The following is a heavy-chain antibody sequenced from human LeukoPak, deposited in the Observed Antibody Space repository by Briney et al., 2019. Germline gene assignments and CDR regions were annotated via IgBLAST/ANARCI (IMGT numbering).Heavy chain of an antibody. CDR1: GYTFTGYY. CDR3: ARDCIGCHGFDY. V-gene: IGHV1-2*02. CDR2: INPNSGGT. D-gene: IGHD2-15*01. Sequence: ASVKVSRKASGYTFTGYYMHWVRQAPGQGLEWMGWINPNSGGTNYAQKFQGRVTMTTDTSTSTAYMELRSLRSDDTAVYYCARDCIGCHGFDYWGQGTLVTVSS. J-gene: IGHJ4*02.